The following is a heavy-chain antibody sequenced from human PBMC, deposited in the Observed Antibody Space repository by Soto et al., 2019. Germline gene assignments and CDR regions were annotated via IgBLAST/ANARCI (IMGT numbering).Heavy chain of an antibody. Sequence: QVQLVESGGGLVKPGGSLRLSCAASGFAFSDYYMSWIRQAPGKGLEWISYISGTSNTIYYADSVKGRFIISRDNARISLYLQMNSLRAEDTAVYYCAREGNRFQYWGQGTLVTVSS. D-gene: IGHD3-10*01. CDR2: ISGTSNTI. J-gene: IGHJ1*01. CDR3: AREGNRFQY. CDR1: GFAFSDYY. V-gene: IGHV3-11*01.